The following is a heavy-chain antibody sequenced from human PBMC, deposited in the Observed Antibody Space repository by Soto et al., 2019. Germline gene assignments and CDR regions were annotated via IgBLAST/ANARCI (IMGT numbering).Heavy chain of an antibody. Sequence: GGSLRLSCAASGFTFSSYGMHWVRQAPGKGLEWVAVISYDGSNKYYADSVKGRFTISRDNSKNTRYLQMNSLRAEDTAVYYCAKVYSSSSFHYFDYWGQGTLVTVSS. D-gene: IGHD6-6*01. CDR2: ISYDGSNK. CDR3: AKVYSSSSFHYFDY. V-gene: IGHV3-30*18. CDR1: GFTFSSYG. J-gene: IGHJ4*02.